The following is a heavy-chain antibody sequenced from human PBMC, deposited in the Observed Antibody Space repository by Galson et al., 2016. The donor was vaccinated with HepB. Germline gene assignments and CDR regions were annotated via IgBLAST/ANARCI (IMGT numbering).Heavy chain of an antibody. J-gene: IGHJ4*02. D-gene: IGHD3-10*01. Sequence: QSGAEVKKPGESLRISCKASGGTFSSYAFSWVRQAPGQGLEWMGGITPVFGTPSYTQRFQDRVTITADESTSTAYMELSSLRSDDTAVYYCASDTRGRYGSGRHAFDDWGQGTLVTVSS. V-gene: IGHV1-69*01. CDR2: ITPVFGTP. CDR3: ASDTRGRYGSGRHAFDD. CDR1: GGTFSSYA.